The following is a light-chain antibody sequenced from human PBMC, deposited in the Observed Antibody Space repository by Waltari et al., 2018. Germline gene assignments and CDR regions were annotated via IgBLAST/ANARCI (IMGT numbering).Light chain of an antibody. Sequence: DIQMSQSPSTLSASIGDRVTITCRASQNIKTWVAWYQQKPGKAPKFLVYKASTLDSGVPSRFSGSGSGTEFTLTISSLQPDDFATYYCQQYDTYPLTLGGGTKVEIK. J-gene: IGKJ4*01. CDR1: QNIKTW. CDR3: QQYDTYPLT. V-gene: IGKV1-5*03. CDR2: KAS.